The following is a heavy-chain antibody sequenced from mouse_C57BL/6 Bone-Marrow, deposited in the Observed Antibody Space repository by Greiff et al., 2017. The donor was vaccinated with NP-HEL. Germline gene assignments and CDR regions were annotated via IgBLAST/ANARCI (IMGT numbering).Heavy chain of an antibody. CDR2: IHPNSGST. D-gene: IGHD2-3*01. CDR1: GYTFTSYW. CDR3: ARKDGYYPAWFAY. Sequence: QVQLQQPGAELVKPGASVKLSCKASGYTFTSYWMHWVKQRPGQGLEWIGMIHPNSGSTNYNEKFKSKATLTVDKSSSTAYMQLSSLTSEDSAVDYCARKDGYYPAWFAYWGQGTLVTVSA. J-gene: IGHJ3*01. V-gene: IGHV1-64*01.